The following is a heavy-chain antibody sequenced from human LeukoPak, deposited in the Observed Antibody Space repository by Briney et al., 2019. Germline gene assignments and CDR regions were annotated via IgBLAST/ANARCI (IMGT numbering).Heavy chain of an antibody. CDR1: GYTFTGYY. CDR3: ATHTGNYYYMDV. Sequence: ASVKVSCKASGYTFTGYYMHWVRQAPGQGLEWMGWINPNSGGTNYAQKFQGRVTMTRDTSISTAYMELSRLRSDDTAVYYCATHTGNYYYMDVWGKGTTVTVSS. D-gene: IGHD5-18*01. CDR2: INPNSGGT. J-gene: IGHJ6*03. V-gene: IGHV1-2*02.